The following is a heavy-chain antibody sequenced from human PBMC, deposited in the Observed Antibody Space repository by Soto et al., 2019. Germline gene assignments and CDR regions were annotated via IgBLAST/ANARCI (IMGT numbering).Heavy chain of an antibody. CDR3: AMEYCSATRCYKDY. CDR1: GGTFSSYT. CDR2: IIPILGIA. V-gene: IGHV1-69*02. D-gene: IGHD2-2*02. J-gene: IGHJ4*02. Sequence: QVQLVQSGAEVKKPGSSVKVSCKASGGTFSSYTISWARQALGQGLEWMGRIIPILGIANYAQKFQGRVTITADKSTSTADLELSSLRSEDTAVYYCAMEYCSATRCYKDYWGQGTLVTVSS.